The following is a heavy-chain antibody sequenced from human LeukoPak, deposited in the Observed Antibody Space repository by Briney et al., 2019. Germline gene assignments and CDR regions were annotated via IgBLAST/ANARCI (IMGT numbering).Heavy chain of an antibody. Sequence: SETLSLTCALYGGSFSDYYWSWIRQPPGKGLEWIGEINHSGSTNYNPSLKSRVTISLATSKNQFSLKLSSVTAADTAVYYCAITRFLYCSGGSCYSGWFDPWGQGALVTVSS. J-gene: IGHJ5*02. CDR2: INHSGST. D-gene: IGHD2-15*01. V-gene: IGHV4-34*01. CDR1: GGSFSDYY. CDR3: AITRFLYCSGGSCYSGWFDP.